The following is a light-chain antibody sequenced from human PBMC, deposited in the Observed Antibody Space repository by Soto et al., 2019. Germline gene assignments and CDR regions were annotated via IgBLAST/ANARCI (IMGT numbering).Light chain of an antibody. J-gene: IGKJ5*01. V-gene: IGKV1-12*01. Sequence: TPSPSSISASVGYSVTITCLASQAVNSWLAWFQQKPGMAPKLVIYDVSSLQSGVPSRFSCSGSGTEFTLNISSLQPEELATYDCQQSNNHTISVGQLTRPEVK. CDR2: DVS. CDR1: QAVNSW. CDR3: QQSNNHTIS.